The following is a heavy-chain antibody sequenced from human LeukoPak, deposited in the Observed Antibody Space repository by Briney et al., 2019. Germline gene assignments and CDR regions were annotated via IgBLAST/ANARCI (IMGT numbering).Heavy chain of an antibody. J-gene: IGHJ5*02. V-gene: IGHV4-34*01. CDR2: INHSGST. D-gene: IGHD3-22*01. CDR1: GGSFSGYY. CDR3: ARVGIYYDSSGYSWPHWFDP. Sequence: PSETLSLTCAVYGGSFSGYYWSWIRQPPGKGLEWIGEINHSGSTNYNPSLKSRVTISVDTSKNQFSLKLISVTAADTAVYYCARVGIYYDSSGYSWPHWFDPWGQGTLVTVSS.